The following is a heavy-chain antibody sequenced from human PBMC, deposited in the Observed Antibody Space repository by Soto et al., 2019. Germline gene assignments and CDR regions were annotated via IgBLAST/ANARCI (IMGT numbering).Heavy chain of an antibody. D-gene: IGHD5-12*01. Sequence: QVQLVQAGAEVKKPGASVKVSCKASGYTFTGYYMHWVRQAPGQGLEWMGWINPSSGGTNYAQKFQGWVTMTRDTSISTAYMELSRLRSDDTAVYYCARANPPYRGYGLYYYGMDVWGQGTTVTVSS. CDR3: ARANPPYRGYGLYYYGMDV. CDR2: INPSSGGT. CDR1: GYTFTGYY. V-gene: IGHV1-2*04. J-gene: IGHJ6*02.